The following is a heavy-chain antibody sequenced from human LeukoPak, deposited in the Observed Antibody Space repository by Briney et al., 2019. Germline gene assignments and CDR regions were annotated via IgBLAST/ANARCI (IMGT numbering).Heavy chain of an antibody. CDR2: INHSGST. Sequence: PSETLSLTCAVYGGSFSGYYWSWIRQPPGKGLEWIGEINHSGSTNYNPSLKSRVTISVDTSKNQFSLKLSSVTAADTAVYYCAGYDILTGYYALGYWGQGTLVTVSS. V-gene: IGHV4-34*01. J-gene: IGHJ4*02. CDR1: GGSFSGYY. D-gene: IGHD3-9*01. CDR3: AGYDILTGYYALGY.